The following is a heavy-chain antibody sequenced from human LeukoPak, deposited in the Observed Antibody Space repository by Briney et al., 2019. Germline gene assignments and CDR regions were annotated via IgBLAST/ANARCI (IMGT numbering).Heavy chain of an antibody. V-gene: IGHV3-11*01. CDR1: GFTFSDCY. CDR3: VRTARHHDY. CDR2: ISGSGSDI. Sequence: GSLRLSCAASGFTFSDCYMSWIRQAPGKGLECLSYISGSGSDINYVDSVKGRFTVSRDNAKNSLYLQMNSLRAEDTAVYYCVRTARHHDYWGQGTLVTVSS. J-gene: IGHJ4*02.